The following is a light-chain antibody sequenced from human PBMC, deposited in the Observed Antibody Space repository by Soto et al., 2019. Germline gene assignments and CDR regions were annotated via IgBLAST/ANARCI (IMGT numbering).Light chain of an antibody. CDR1: RGIGNA. CDR2: SAS. V-gene: IGKV1-27*01. J-gene: IGKJ1*01. Sequence: GDRVTITCRPSRGIGNALAWYQQKPGTVPKLLSHSASTLQSGVPSRFSGSGSGTDFTLTISSLQPEDVASYYCQKYDSAPTFGPGTKVDI. CDR3: QKYDSAPT.